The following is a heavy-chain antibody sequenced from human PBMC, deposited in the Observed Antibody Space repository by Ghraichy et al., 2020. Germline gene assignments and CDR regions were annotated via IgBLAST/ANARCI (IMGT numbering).Heavy chain of an antibody. Sequence: GSLRLSCAVYGGSFSGYYWSWIRQPPGKGLEWIGEINHSGSTNYNPSLKSRVTISVDTSKNQFSLKLSSVTAADTAVYYCARAMVVPAARGMDVWGQGTTVTVSS. CDR3: ARAMVVPAARGMDV. D-gene: IGHD2-2*01. J-gene: IGHJ6*02. CDR2: INHSGST. V-gene: IGHV4-34*01. CDR1: GGSFSGYY.